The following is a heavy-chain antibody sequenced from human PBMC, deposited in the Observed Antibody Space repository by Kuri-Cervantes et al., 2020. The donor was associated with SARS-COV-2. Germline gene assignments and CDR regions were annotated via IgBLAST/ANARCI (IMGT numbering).Heavy chain of an antibody. D-gene: IGHD3-3*01. V-gene: IGHV3-30*07. Sequence: LSLTCAASGFTFSSYAMHWVRQAPGKGLEWVAVISYDGSNKYYADSVKGRFTISRDNSKNTLYLQMNSLRAEDTAVYYCAKDRDPIFGVVAYGDFDYWGQGTLVTVSS. CDR2: ISYDGSNK. CDR3: AKDRDPIFGVVAYGDFDY. J-gene: IGHJ4*02. CDR1: GFTFSSYA.